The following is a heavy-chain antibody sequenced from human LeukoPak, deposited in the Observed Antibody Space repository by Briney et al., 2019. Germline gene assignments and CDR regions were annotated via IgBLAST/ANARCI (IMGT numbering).Heavy chain of an antibody. Sequence: ASVKVSCKASGYTFTSYGISWVRQAPGQGLEWMGWISAYNGNTNYARKLQGRVTMTTDTSTSTAYMELRSLRSDDTAVYYCARGGCSGGSCPNWFDPWGQGTLVTVSS. D-gene: IGHD2-15*01. CDR1: GYTFTSYG. J-gene: IGHJ5*02. CDR2: ISAYNGNT. CDR3: ARGGCSGGSCPNWFDP. V-gene: IGHV1-18*01.